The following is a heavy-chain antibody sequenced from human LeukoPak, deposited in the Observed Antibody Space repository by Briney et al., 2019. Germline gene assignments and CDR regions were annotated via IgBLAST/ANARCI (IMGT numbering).Heavy chain of an antibody. CDR3: AKDSDENCFDY. Sequence: GGSLRLSCAASGFTFDDYAMHWVRQAPGKGLEWVSGISWNSGSIDYADSVKGRFTISRDNAKNSLYLQMNSLRAEDTALYYCAKDSDENCFDYWGQGTLVTVSS. D-gene: IGHD1-1*01. J-gene: IGHJ4*02. CDR2: ISWNSGSI. CDR1: GFTFDDYA. V-gene: IGHV3-9*01.